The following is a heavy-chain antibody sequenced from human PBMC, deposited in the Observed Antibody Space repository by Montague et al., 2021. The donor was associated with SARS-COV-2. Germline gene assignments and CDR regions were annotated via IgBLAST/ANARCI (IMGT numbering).Heavy chain of an antibody. CDR2: IYYSGST. J-gene: IGHJ4*02. V-gene: IGHV4-59*01. CDR3: ARPGGYCTGGSCYYVY. CDR1: GGSTSTYY. D-gene: IGHD2-15*01. Sequence: SETLSLTCSVSGGSTSTYYWSWIRQPPGKGLEWIGYIYYSGSTNYNPSLKSRVTISIDTSKNQFSLELSSVTAADMAVYYCARPGGYCTGGSCYYVYWGQGTLVTVSS.